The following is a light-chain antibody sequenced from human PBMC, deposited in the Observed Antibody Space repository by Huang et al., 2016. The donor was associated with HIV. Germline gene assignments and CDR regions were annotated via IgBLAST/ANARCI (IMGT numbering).Light chain of an antibody. V-gene: IGKV1-5*03. CDR2: KAS. J-gene: IGKJ1*01. CDR3: QQYNSLWT. CDR1: QSISSW. Sequence: DIQMTQSPSTLSASVGDRVTITCRASQSISSWLAWFQQQPGKAPKVLIYKASSLASGVPSRFSGSGSGTEFTLTISSLQHDDFATYYCQQYNSLWTFGQGTKVEIK.